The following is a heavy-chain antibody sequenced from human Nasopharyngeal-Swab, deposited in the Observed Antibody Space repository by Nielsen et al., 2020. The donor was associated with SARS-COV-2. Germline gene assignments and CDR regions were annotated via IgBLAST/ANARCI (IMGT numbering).Heavy chain of an antibody. J-gene: IGHJ4*02. D-gene: IGHD1-26*01. CDR2: ISAYNSNT. Sequence: WVRQAPGQGLEWMGWISAYNSNTIYAQKFQGRVTMTTDTSKDTVYMELRSLRSDDTAMYYCGRDISWDQRHWEYWGQGSLVTVSS. V-gene: IGHV1-18*01. CDR3: GRDISWDQRHWEY.